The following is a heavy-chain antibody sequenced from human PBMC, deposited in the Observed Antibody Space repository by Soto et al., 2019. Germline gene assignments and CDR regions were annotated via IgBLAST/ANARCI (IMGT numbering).Heavy chain of an antibody. J-gene: IGHJ4*02. CDR2: ISAHNGNT. CDR1: GYGFTTYG. Sequence: QVHLVQSGAEVKKPGASVKVSCKGSGYGFTTYGITWVRQAPGQGLEWMAWISAHNGNTNYAQKLQGRVTVTRDTSTSTAYMELRSLRSDDTAVYYCARGSYVDYWGQGALVTVSS. D-gene: IGHD3-10*01. CDR3: ARGSYVDY. V-gene: IGHV1-18*01.